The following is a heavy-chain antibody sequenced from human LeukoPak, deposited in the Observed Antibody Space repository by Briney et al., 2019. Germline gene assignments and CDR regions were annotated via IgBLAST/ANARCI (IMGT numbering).Heavy chain of an antibody. J-gene: IGHJ5*02. CDR3: AGGTYSGYDS. Sequence: SQTLSLTCAISGDSVSSNSAAWNWIRQSPSRGLEWLGRTYYRSKWYYDYVVSLKSRITIIPDTTKNQFSLQLSSVTPEDTAVYYCAGGTYSGYDSWGQGTLVTVSS. CDR1: GDSVSSNSAA. D-gene: IGHD5-12*01. CDR2: TYYRSKWYY. V-gene: IGHV6-1*01.